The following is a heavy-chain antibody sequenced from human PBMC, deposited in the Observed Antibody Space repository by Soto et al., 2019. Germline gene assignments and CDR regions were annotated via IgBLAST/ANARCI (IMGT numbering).Heavy chain of an antibody. CDR1: GFTFSSYG. CDR3: AKGSYSGRYSDFDC. V-gene: IGHV3-30*18. Sequence: GGSLRLSCAASGFTFSSYGMFWVRQAPGRGLEWVAFISYDGSNKCSDSVKGRFTISRDNSKNTLYLQMNSLRAEDTAVYYCAKGSYSGRYSDFDCWGQGTLVTGSS. D-gene: IGHD1-26*01. CDR2: ISYDGSNK. J-gene: IGHJ4*02.